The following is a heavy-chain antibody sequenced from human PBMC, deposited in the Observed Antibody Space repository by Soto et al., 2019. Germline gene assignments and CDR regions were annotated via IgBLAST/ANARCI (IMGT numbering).Heavy chain of an antibody. CDR2: LNGGTGQT. D-gene: IGHD1-1*01. V-gene: IGHV1-3*01. Sequence: ASVKVSCKASGYTFSTYAMHWVRQAPGQSLEWMGWLNGGTGQTRYSQKFQGRVIITRDTSASTGYMELSSLTSEDTAVYYCATGTGTEHNYFYYGLDIWGQGTTVTVSS. CDR3: ATGTGTEHNYFYYGLDI. CDR1: GYTFSTYA. J-gene: IGHJ6*02.